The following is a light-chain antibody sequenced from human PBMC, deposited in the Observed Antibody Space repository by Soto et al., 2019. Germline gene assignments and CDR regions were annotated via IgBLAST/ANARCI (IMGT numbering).Light chain of an antibody. CDR3: SSFAGGAHVV. CDR1: SSDIGAYNY. CDR2: DVN. V-gene: IGLV2-8*01. Sequence: QSALAQPPSASGSPGQSVTISCTGTSSDIGAYNYVSWYQQYPGKAPKLIIYDVNQRPSGVPDRSSGSKSGNTASLTVSGLPAEDDAVYYCSSFAGGAHVVFGGGTKLTVL. J-gene: IGLJ2*01.